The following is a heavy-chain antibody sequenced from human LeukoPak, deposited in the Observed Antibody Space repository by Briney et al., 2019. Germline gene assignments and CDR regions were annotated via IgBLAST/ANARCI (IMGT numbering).Heavy chain of an antibody. J-gene: IGHJ4*02. CDR2: IYYSGST. Sequence: PSETLSLTCTVSGGSISSSYYYWGWIRQPPGKGLEWIGSIYYSGSTYYNPSLKSRVTISVDTSKNQFSLKLSSVTAADTAVYYCARHPRNWWFGEFRRSYYFDYWGQGTLVTVSS. V-gene: IGHV4-39*01. D-gene: IGHD3-10*01. CDR3: ARHPRNWWFGEFRRSYYFDY. CDR1: GGSISSSYYY.